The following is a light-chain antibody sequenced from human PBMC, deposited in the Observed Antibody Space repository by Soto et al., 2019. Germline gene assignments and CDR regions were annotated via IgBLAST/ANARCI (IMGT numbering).Light chain of an antibody. J-gene: IGKJ5*01. V-gene: IGKV1-5*01. CDR3: QQYNNWPIT. CDR2: DAS. Sequence: DIQMTQSPSTLSASVGDRVTITGRASQSISSWLAWYQQKPGKAPKLLIYDASSLESGVPSRFSGSGSGTEFTLTISSLQSEDFALYYCQQYNNWPITFGQGTRLEIK. CDR1: QSISSW.